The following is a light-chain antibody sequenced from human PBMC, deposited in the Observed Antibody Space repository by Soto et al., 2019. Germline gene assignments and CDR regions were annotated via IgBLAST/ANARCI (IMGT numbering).Light chain of an antibody. CDR2: GTS. CDR1: QNINSRY. Sequence: EIVLTQSPGTLSLSPGERATLSCRASQNINSRYLAWYQQKPGQAPRLLIYGTSSRATCIPDRFSGSGSGTDFTLTISRLEPEDFAVYYCQQFGSSPGCTFGPGTKVDIK. V-gene: IGKV3-20*01. CDR3: QQFGSSPGCT. J-gene: IGKJ3*01.